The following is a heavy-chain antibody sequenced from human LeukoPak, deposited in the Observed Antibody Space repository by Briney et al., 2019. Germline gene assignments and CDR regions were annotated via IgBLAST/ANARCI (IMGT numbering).Heavy chain of an antibody. Sequence: SETLSLTCTVSGGSISSYYWSWIRQPPGKGLEWIGWIYYSGSTNYNPPLKSRVTISVDTSKNQFSLKLSSVTAADTAVYYCARVWGASYYYGSGSHRSDAFDIWGQGTMVTVSS. D-gene: IGHD3-10*01. CDR2: IYYSGST. J-gene: IGHJ3*02. CDR1: GGSISSYY. V-gene: IGHV4-59*01. CDR3: ARVWGASYYYGSGSHRSDAFDI.